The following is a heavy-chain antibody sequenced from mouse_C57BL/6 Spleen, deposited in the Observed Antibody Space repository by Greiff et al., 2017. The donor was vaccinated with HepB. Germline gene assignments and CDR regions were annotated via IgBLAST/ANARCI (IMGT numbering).Heavy chain of an antibody. Sequence: EVQVVESGAELVKPGASVKLSCTASGFNINDYYMHWVKQRTEQGLEWIGRIDPEDGATKYAPKFQGKATITADTSSNTAYLQLSSLTSEDAAVYYCARRGAYLDGIDYWGQGTSVTVSS. CDR3: ARRGAYLDGIDY. CDR1: GFNINDYY. V-gene: IGHV14-2*01. D-gene: IGHD5-5*01. CDR2: IDPEDGAT. J-gene: IGHJ4*01.